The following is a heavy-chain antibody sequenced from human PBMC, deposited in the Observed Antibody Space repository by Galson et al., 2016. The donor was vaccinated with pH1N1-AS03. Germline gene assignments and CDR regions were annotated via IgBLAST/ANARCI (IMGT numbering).Heavy chain of an antibody. Sequence: SLRLSCAASGFTFSTYAMSWVRQAPGKGLEWVSSISGADLSTYYADSVKGRFTVSRDNSKNTLYLQMNSLRGEDTAVYYCAREGTISSDYYADSWLDPWGQGTLVTVSS. CDR1: GFTFSTYA. V-gene: IGHV3-23*01. CDR2: ISGADLST. J-gene: IGHJ5*02. CDR3: AREGTISSDYYADSWLDP. D-gene: IGHD3-22*01.